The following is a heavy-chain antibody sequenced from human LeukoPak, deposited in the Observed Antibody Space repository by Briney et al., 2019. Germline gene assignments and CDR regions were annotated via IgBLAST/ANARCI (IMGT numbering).Heavy chain of an antibody. CDR2: IYTSGST. V-gene: IGHV4-4*07. D-gene: IGHD3-3*01. CDR3: ARGEEDPRFLEWNWFDP. CDR1: GGSISSYY. J-gene: IGHJ5*02. Sequence: PSETLSLTCTVSGGSISSYYWSWIRQPAGKGLEWIGRIYTSGSTNYNPSLKSRVTMSVDTSKNQFSLKLSSVTAAETAVYYCARGEEDPRFLEWNWFDPWGQGTLVTVSS.